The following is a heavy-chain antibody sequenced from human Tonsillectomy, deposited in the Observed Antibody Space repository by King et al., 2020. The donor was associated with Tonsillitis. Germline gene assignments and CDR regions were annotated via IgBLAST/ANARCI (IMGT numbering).Heavy chain of an antibody. CDR3: ARRGIINYGMDV. CDR1: GGTFNNYS. V-gene: IGHV1-69*01. J-gene: IGHJ6*02. CDR2: SIPIVCVT. Sequence: QLVQSGAEVKKPGSSLKVSCKTSGGTFNNYSSSWVRQAPGQGLVWMGGSIPIVCVTNYAQKIQDRVTITADESTRTAYMELSSLRSDDTAVYYCARRGIINYGMDVWGQGTTVIVSS. D-gene: IGHD2-15*01.